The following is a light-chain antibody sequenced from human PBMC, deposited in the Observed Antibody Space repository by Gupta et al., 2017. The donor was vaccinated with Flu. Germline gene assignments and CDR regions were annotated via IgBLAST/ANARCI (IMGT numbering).Light chain of an antibody. CDR1: NSDIGAYKY. V-gene: IGLV2-8*01. CDR3: GHYEGNFIWL. CDR2: EVT. Sequence: QSALTQPPSASVSRGQSVTISCSGTNSDIGAYKYVSWYQQHPGKAPNHILSEVTQRPSGVPGRFSGSKYGNKASLTVAGTQPDDESDYYCGHYEGNFIWLFGGGTKVTV. J-gene: IGLJ2*01.